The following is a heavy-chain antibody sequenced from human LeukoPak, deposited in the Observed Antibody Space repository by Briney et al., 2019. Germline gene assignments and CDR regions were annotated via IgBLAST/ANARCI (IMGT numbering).Heavy chain of an antibody. Sequence: GASVKVSCKASGGTFSSYAISWVRQAPGQGLEWMGGIIPIFGTANYAQKFQGRVTITADESTSTAYMELSSLRSEDTAVYYCARDSGSYPYYYYGMDVWGQGTTVTVSS. V-gene: IGHV1-69*13. D-gene: IGHD1-26*01. CDR1: GGTFSSYA. CDR3: ARDSGSYPYYYYGMDV. J-gene: IGHJ6*02. CDR2: IIPIFGTA.